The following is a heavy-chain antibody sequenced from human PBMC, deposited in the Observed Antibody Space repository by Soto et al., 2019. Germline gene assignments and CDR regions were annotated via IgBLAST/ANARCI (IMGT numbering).Heavy chain of an antibody. V-gene: IGHV4-34*01. CDR2: INHSGST. CDR3: ARGQRCSSTSCYTWAYYYYGMDV. D-gene: IGHD2-2*02. J-gene: IGHJ6*02. Sequence: SETLSLTCAVYGGSFSGYYWSWIRQPPGKGLEWIGEINHSGSTNYNPSLKSRVTISVDTSKNQFSLKLSSVTAADTAVYYCARGQRCSSTSCYTWAYYYYGMDVWGQGTTVTVSS. CDR1: GGSFSGYY.